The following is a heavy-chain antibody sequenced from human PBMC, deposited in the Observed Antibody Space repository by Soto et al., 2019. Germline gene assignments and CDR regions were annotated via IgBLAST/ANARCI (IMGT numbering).Heavy chain of an antibody. D-gene: IGHD6-13*01. CDR1: GFTFSSYA. Sequence: GGSLRLSCAASGFTFSSYAVSWVRQAPGKGLEWVSAISGSGGSTYYADSVEGRFTISRDNSKNTLYLQMNSLRAEDTAVYYCAKDGGGWQQLGAFDIWGQGTMVTVSS. V-gene: IGHV3-23*01. J-gene: IGHJ3*02. CDR2: ISGSGGST. CDR3: AKDGGGWQQLGAFDI.